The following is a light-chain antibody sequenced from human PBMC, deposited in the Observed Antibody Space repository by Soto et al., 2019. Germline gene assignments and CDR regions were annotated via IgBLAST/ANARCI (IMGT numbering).Light chain of an antibody. Sequence: DIVMTQSPDSLAVSLGERATINCKSSQSVLYSSNNKNYLAWYQQKPGQPPKLLIYWASTRESGVPDRFSGSGSGTDFTLTISSLQAEDVAVYYGQQYYSTPLTCGGGTNVEIK. V-gene: IGKV4-1*01. CDR3: QQYYSTPLT. CDR1: QSVLYSSNNKNY. J-gene: IGKJ4*01. CDR2: WAS.